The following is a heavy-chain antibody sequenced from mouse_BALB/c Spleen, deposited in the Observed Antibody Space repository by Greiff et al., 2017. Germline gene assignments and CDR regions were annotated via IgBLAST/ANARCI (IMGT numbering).Heavy chain of an antibody. J-gene: IGHJ3*01. CDR1: GYTFTDYA. CDR2: ISTYYGDA. Sequence: QVQLKQSGAELVRPGVSVKISCKGSGYTFTDYAMHWVKQSHAKGLEWIGVISTYYGDASYNQKFKGKATMTVDKSSSTAYMELARLTSEDSAIYYCARRAYYGYGRAWFAYWGQGTLVTVSA. CDR3: ARRAYYGYGRAWFAY. D-gene: IGHD2-14*01. V-gene: IGHV1S137*01.